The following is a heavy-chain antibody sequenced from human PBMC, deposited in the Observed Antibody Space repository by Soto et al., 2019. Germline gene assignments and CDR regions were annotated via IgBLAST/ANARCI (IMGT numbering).Heavy chain of an antibody. CDR2: NRWNGEAV. J-gene: IGHJ5*02. V-gene: IGHV3-9*01. CDR1: GFTFEDFA. CDR3: VKDGEAARPGGFDT. Sequence: GGSLRLSCSASGFTFEDFAMHWVRQVPGKGLEWVSGNRWNGEAVGYAASVKGRFTTSRDNAKKLLFLQMNSLRVDDTALHYCVKDGEAARPGGFDTWGQGTQVTVSS. D-gene: IGHD6-6*01.